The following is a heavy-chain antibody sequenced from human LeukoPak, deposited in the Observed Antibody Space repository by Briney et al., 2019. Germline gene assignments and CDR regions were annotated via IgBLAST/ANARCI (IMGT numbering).Heavy chain of an antibody. Sequence: GGSLRLSCAASGFTFSSYTMTWVRQAPGKGLEWVSAIGGRGGSTYYADSLEGRFTIARDNSKDMVYLQMNSLKVEDTAIYYCGKEGGAWGQGTKVTVSS. D-gene: IGHD3-16*01. J-gene: IGHJ5*02. CDR2: IGGRGGST. CDR3: GKEGGA. V-gene: IGHV3-23*01. CDR1: GFTFSSYT.